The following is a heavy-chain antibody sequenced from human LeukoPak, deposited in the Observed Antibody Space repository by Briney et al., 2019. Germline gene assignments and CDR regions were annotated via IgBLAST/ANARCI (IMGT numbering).Heavy chain of an antibody. CDR1: GSTFSDYY. Sequence: PGGSLRLSXAASGSTFSDYYMSWIRQPPGKGLEWVSYISSSGSTIYYADSVKGRFTISRDNAKNSLYLQMNSLRAEDTAVYYCARGLVGIVPAAYILWFGEYVYWGQGTLVTVSS. V-gene: IGHV3-11*04. CDR3: ARGLVGIVPAAYILWFGEYVY. CDR2: ISSSGSTI. D-gene: IGHD3-10*01. J-gene: IGHJ4*02.